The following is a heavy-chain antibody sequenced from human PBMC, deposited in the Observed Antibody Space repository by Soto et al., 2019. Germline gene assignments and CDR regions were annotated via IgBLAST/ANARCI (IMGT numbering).Heavy chain of an antibody. CDR3: ARESTNSFDY. J-gene: IGHJ4*02. Sequence: ASVKASSKAPRLTFTCYTICWARQAPGQGLEWMGWINPNNGDTNYAQKFQGWVTMTRDTSITTAYMELSRLQSDDTAVYYCARESTNSFDYWGQGTLVTVSS. CDR2: INPNNGDT. CDR1: RLTFTCYT. V-gene: IGHV1-2*04.